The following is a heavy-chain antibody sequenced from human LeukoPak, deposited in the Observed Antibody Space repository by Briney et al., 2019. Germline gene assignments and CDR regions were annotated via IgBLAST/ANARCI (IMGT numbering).Heavy chain of an antibody. J-gene: IGHJ4*02. Sequence: ASVKVSCKAPAYTFSTYDVAWVRQAPGQGPEWMGWMNPISGNTGCAKQFKGRVTMTSDASVNSAYMELSSLRFDDTAVYFCTTAVRYQLLLEYWGQGTLITVSS. D-gene: IGHD2-2*01. CDR1: AYTFSTYD. CDR3: TTAVRYQLLLEY. V-gene: IGHV1-8*01. CDR2: MNPISGNT.